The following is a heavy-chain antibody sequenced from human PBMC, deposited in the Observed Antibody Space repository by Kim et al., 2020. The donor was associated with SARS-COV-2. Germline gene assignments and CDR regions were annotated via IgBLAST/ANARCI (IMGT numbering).Heavy chain of an antibody. CDR2: IGTGGDT. CDR3: AKRGYCTGGACYSHFDH. J-gene: IGHJ4*02. CDR1: GFTLSNYA. D-gene: IGHD2-21*02. V-gene: IGHV3-23*01. Sequence: GGSLRLSCAASGFTLSNYAMAWVRQAPGKGLEWVSTIGTGGDTYYADSVKGWFTISRDIFKNTLYLQTNSLRAEDTATYYCAKRGYCTGGACYSHFDHWGQGTLVTVSS.